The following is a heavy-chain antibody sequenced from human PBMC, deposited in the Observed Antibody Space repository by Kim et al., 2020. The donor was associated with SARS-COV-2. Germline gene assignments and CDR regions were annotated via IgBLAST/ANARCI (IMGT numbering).Heavy chain of an antibody. V-gene: IGHV4-31*02. D-gene: IGHD1-7*01. J-gene: IGHJ5*02. CDR3: ARGRGTWSWFDP. Sequence: YYNPSLKSRVTISVDTSKNQFSLKLSSVTAADTAVYYCARGRGTWSWFDPWGQGTLVTVSS.